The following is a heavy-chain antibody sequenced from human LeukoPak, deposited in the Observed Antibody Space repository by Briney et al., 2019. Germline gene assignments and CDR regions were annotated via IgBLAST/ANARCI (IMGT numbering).Heavy chain of an antibody. Sequence: PGGSLRLSCAASGFTFSSYSMNWVRQAPGKGLEWVSSISSSSSYIYYADSVKARFTISRDNAKNSLSLQMNSLSAEDAAVYYCARGRNTIFGVVTSYYFDYWGQGTLVTVSS. CDR1: GFTFSSYS. J-gene: IGHJ4*02. CDR2: ISSSSSYI. V-gene: IGHV3-21*01. D-gene: IGHD3-3*01. CDR3: ARGRNTIFGVVTSYYFDY.